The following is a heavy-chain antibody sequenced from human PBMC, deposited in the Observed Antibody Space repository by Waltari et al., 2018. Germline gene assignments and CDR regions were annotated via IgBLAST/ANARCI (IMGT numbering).Heavy chain of an antibody. CDR2: INPNSGGT. CDR3: ARVTGYYVGDAFDI. V-gene: IGHV1-2*02. CDR1: GYAFPGYY. Sequence: QVQLVQSGAEVKKPGASVKVSCKASGYAFPGYYMNWVRQAPGQGLEWMGWINPNSGGTNYAQKFQGRVTMTRDTSISTAYMELSRLRSDDTAVYYCARVTGYYVGDAFDIWGQGTMVTVSS. D-gene: IGHD3-9*01. J-gene: IGHJ3*02.